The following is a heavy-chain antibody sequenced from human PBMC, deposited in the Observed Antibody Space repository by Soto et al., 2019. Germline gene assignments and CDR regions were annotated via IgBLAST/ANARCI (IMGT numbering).Heavy chain of an antibody. D-gene: IGHD1-1*01. J-gene: IGHJ4*02. V-gene: IGHV6-1*01. Sequence: SQTLSLTCAISWDSFSINISAFDLVRHSPSRGLEWLGRTKYRSKWYTDYATSVKIRISINPDTSKNQVSLQLNSVTPEDTAVYYCAREGRRKWNYYLDLWGQGILVTVSS. CDR1: WDSFSINISA. CDR2: TKYRSKWYT. CDR3: AREGRRKWNYYLDL.